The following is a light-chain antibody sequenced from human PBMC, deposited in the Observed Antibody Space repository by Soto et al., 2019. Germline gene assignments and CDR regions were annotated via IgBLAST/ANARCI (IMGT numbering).Light chain of an antibody. CDR2: GAS. Sequence: EIVMTQSPATLSVSPGERATLSCRAGQNIASNVAWYQQRPGQPPRLLIFGASTRASDVPDGFTGSGSGTQFTLTIASLHSEDFAVYFCQQYNNWPYTFGQGTKVDI. CDR3: QQYNNWPYT. V-gene: IGKV3-15*01. J-gene: IGKJ2*01. CDR1: QNIASN.